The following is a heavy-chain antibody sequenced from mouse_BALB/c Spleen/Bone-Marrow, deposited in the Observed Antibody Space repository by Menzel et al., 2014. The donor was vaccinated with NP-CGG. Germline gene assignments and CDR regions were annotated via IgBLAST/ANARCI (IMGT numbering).Heavy chain of an antibody. J-gene: IGHJ2*01. CDR1: GYTFTSYC. CDR3: ARWGLRSDY. V-gene: IGHV1-7*01. D-gene: IGHD2-4*01. CDR2: INPSTGYT. Sequence: VPLQQSGAELAKPGASVKMSCKASGYTFTSYCMHWVKQRPGQGLEWIGYINPSTGYTEYNQKFKDKATLTADKSSSTAYMQLSSLTSEDSAVYYCARWGLRSDYWGQGTTLTVSS.